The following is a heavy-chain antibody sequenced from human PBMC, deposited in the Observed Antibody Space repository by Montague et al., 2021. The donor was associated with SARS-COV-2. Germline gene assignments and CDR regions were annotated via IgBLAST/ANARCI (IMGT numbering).Heavy chain of an antibody. D-gene: IGHD3-10*01. Sequence: SETLSLTCTVSGDSISTYSWIWVRQPPGEGLEWIGEINHTGSTSYNPSLKRRVTMSIDSSNNQVSLKLSSMTAADTAVYYCATRSTLWFGEDWGQGTLVTVSS. CDR1: GDSISTYS. V-gene: IGHV4-34*01. CDR3: ATRSTLWFGED. J-gene: IGHJ4*02. CDR2: INHTGST.